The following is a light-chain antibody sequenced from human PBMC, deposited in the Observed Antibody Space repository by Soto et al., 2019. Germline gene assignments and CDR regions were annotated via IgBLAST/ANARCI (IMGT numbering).Light chain of an antibody. CDR1: SSNIGAGYD. Sequence: QSVLTQPPSVSGAQGQRVTISCTGSSSNIGAGYDVHWYQQLPGTAPKLLIYDNSNRPSGVPDRFSGSKSGTSASLAITGLQAEDEADYYCQSYDSSLSVLYVFGTGTKVTVL. CDR2: DNS. V-gene: IGLV1-40*01. CDR3: QSYDSSLSVLYV. J-gene: IGLJ1*01.